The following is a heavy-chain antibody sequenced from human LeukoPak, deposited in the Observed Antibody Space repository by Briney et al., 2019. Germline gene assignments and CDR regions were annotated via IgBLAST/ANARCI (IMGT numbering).Heavy chain of an antibody. CDR1: GGTFSSYA. CDR3: ARASKGYCSSTSCWAFDY. J-gene: IGHJ4*02. D-gene: IGHD2-2*01. CDR2: ILPIFGTA. V-gene: IGHV1-69*05. Sequence: SVKVSCKASGGTFSSYAISWVGQAPGQGLEWMGGILPIFGTANYAQKFQGRVTITTDESTSTAYMELSSLRSEDTAVYYCARASKGYCSSTSCWAFDYWGQGTLVTVSS.